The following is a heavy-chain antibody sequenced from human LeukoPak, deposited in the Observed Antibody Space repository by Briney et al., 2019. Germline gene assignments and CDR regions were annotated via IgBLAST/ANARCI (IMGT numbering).Heavy chain of an antibody. CDR2: IYYSGST. Sequence: SETLSLTCTVSGGSISSSSYYWGWIRQPPGEGLEWIGSIYYSGSTYYNPSLKSRVTISVDTSKNQFSLKLSSVTAADTAVYYCARETNYDILTGYYNAFDYWGQGILVTVSS. V-gene: IGHV4-39*07. J-gene: IGHJ4*02. CDR3: ARETNYDILTGYYNAFDY. D-gene: IGHD3-9*01. CDR1: GGSISSSSYY.